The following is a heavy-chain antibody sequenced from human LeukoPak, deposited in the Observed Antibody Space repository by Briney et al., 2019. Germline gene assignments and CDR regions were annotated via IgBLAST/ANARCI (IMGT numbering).Heavy chain of an antibody. V-gene: IGHV4-59*01. CDR1: GGPISSYY. CDR3: ARYSYSSGLYYFDY. J-gene: IGHJ4*02. D-gene: IGHD6-19*01. Sequence: SETLSLTCTVSGGPISSYYWSWIRQPTGMGLEWIGYMYYSGYTNYNPSLKSRVTTSVDMSKNQFSLKLSSVTAADTAVYYCARYSYSSGLYYFDYWGQGTLVTVSS. CDR2: MYYSGYT.